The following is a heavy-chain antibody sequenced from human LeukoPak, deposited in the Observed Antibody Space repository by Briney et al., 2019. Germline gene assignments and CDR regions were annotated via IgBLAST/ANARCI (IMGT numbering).Heavy chain of an antibody. V-gene: IGHV3-48*04. Sequence: GGSLRLSCGVSGFAFSNFGMNWVRQTPGKGLEWVAYISNASNAIYYADSMKGRFTISRDNAKNSLYLQMNSLRAEDTAVYYCARTYYYGSGSYYMNYWGQGTLVTVSS. CDR2: ISNASNAI. J-gene: IGHJ4*02. CDR3: ARTYYYGSGSYYMNY. CDR1: GFAFSNFG. D-gene: IGHD3-10*01.